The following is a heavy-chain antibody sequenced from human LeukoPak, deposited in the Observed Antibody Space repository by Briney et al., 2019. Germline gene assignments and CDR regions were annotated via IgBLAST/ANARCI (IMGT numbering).Heavy chain of an antibody. CDR3: ARHGPSSWYVSRRSYYYMDV. Sequence: SETLSLTCAVYGGSFSGCYWSWIRQPPGKGLEWIGEINHSGSTNYNPSLKSRVTISVDTSKNQFSLKLSSVTAADTAVYYCARHGPSSWYVSRRSYYYMDVWGKGTTVTISS. V-gene: IGHV4-34*01. CDR1: GGSFSGCY. D-gene: IGHD6-13*01. CDR2: INHSGST. J-gene: IGHJ6*03.